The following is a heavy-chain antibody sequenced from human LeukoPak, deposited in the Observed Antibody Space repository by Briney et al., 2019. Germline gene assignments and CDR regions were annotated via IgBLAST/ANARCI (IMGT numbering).Heavy chain of an antibody. Sequence: ASVKVSCKASGYTFTSYYMHWVRQAPGQGLEWMGIINPGGGSTSYAQKLQGRVTMTTDTSTSTAYMELRSLRSDDTAVYYCAREVVGSWSWYFDLWGRGTLVTVSS. CDR2: INPGGGST. J-gene: IGHJ2*01. CDR1: GYTFTSYY. D-gene: IGHD6-13*01. V-gene: IGHV1-46*01. CDR3: AREVVGSWSWYFDL.